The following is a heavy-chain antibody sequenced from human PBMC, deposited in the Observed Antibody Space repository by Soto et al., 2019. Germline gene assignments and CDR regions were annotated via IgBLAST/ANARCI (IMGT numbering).Heavy chain of an antibody. CDR2: LYYSGNT. V-gene: IGHV4-59*01. CDR3: ARVGGVAARTFDY. D-gene: IGHD2-15*01. Sequence: ETLSLTCTVSGGSISPFYWSWVRQPPGKGLEWIGYLYYSGNTNYNPSLKSRVTISVDASKNQVSLRLTSVTAADTAVYYCARVGGVAARTFDYWGQGTVVTVSS. J-gene: IGHJ4*02. CDR1: GGSISPFY.